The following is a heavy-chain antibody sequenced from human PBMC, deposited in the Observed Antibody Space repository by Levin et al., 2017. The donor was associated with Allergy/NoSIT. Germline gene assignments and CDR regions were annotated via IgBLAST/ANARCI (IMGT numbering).Heavy chain of an antibody. V-gene: IGHV4-34*01. D-gene: IGHD3-10*01. J-gene: IGHJ4*02. CDR2: INQSGRI. CDR1: GGSFSAYY. CDR3: EQYGSGSFWAYSL. Sequence: SETLSLTCAVYGGSFSAYYWSWIRQLPGKGLEWIGEINQSGRIDYNPSLKSRVIMSLDTSNNQFSLKLSSVTAADTAVYFCEQYGSGSFWAYSLWGQGTLVTVSS.